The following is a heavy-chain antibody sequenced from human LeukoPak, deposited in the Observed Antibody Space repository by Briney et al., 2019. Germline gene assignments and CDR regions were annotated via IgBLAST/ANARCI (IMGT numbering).Heavy chain of an antibody. CDR3: ASRYHGSSWNHPFDF. CDR1: GDSIRSSRYY. CDR2: IYYSGST. J-gene: IGHJ4*02. D-gene: IGHD1-14*01. V-gene: IGHV4-39*01. Sequence: SETLSLTCTVSGDSIRSSRYYWAWIRQPPGKGLEWIGSIYYSGSTYYDPSLKSRLTVSVDTSKNQFSLKLRSVTAPDTAVYYCASRYHGSSWNHPFDFWGQGTLVTVSS.